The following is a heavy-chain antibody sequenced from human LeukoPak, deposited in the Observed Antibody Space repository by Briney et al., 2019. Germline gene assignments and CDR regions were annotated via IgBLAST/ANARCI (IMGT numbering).Heavy chain of an antibody. Sequence: GGSLRLSCAASGFTFSSYAMSWVRQAPGKGLEWVSAISGSGGSTYYADSVKGRFTISRGNSKNTLYLQMNSLRAEDMALYYCAKGTSGSYHEFDYWGQGTLVTVSS. CDR2: ISGSGGST. V-gene: IGHV3-23*01. CDR1: GFTFSSYA. J-gene: IGHJ4*02. CDR3: AKGTSGSYHEFDY. D-gene: IGHD1-26*01.